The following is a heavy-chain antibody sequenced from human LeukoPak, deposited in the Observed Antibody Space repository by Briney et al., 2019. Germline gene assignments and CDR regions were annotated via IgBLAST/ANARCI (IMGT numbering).Heavy chain of an antibody. V-gene: IGHV3-23*01. D-gene: IGHD6-13*01. Sequence: GGSLRLSCSASGFTFSNYGMSWVRQAPGKGLEWVSGIHGSSGSTYYADSVKGRFTISRDNSKNTLYLQMNSLRAEDTAVYYCAKGGGIAAPFDYWGQGTLVTVSS. CDR3: AKGGGIAAPFDY. CDR2: IHGSSGST. CDR1: GFTFSNYG. J-gene: IGHJ4*02.